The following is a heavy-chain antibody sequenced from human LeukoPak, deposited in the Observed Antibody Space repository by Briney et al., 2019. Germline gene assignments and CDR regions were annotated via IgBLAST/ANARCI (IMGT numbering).Heavy chain of an antibody. CDR2: INPNSGDT. CDR1: GYTFTSYD. J-gene: IGHJ5*02. V-gene: IGHV1-2*02. D-gene: IGHD1-26*01. CDR3: ARDNSVGDVAWWFDP. Sequence: ASVKVSCKASGYTFTSYDIIWVRQAPGQGLEWMGWINPNSGDTNYAQKFQGRVTMTRDTSTTTDYMELSSLRSEDTAVYYCARDNSVGDVAWWFDPWGQGTLVTVSS.